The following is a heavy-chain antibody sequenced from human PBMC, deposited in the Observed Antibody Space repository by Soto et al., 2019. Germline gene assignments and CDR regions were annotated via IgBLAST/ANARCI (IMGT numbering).Heavy chain of an antibody. CDR1: GGSVSSGSYY. D-gene: IGHD6-6*01. V-gene: IGHV4-61*01. J-gene: IGHJ4*02. Sequence: SETLSLTCTVSGGSVSSGSYYWSWIRQPPGKGLEWIGYIYYSGSTNYNPSLKSRVTISVDTSKNQFSLKLSSVTAADTAVYYCGCSSQQQAEFDYWGQGTLVTVSS. CDR3: GCSSQQQAEFDY. CDR2: IYYSGST.